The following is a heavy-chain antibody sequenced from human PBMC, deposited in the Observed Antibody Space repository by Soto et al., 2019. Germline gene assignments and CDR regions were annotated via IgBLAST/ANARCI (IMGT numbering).Heavy chain of an antibody. D-gene: IGHD4-17*01. CDR2: ISWNSGSI. CDR1: GFTFDDYA. V-gene: IGHV3-9*01. CDR3: AKVPCLNGDYAFDI. Sequence: GGSLRLSCAASGFTFDDYAMHWVRQAPGKGLEWVSGISWNSGSIGYADSVKGRFTISRDNAKNSLYLQMNSLRAEDTALYYCAKVPCLNGDYAFDIWGQGTMVTVSS. J-gene: IGHJ3*02.